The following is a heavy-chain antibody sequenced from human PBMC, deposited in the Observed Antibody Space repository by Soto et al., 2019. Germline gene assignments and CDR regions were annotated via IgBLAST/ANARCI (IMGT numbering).Heavy chain of an antibody. CDR2: IYYSGST. J-gene: IGHJ4*02. V-gene: IGHV4-59*01. CDR3: ARDNGREQYYDSSGYWYYFDY. Sequence: PSETLSLTCTVSGGSISSYYWSWIRQPPGRGLEWIGYIYYSGSTNYNPSLKSRVTLSVDTSKNQFSLKLSSVTAADTAVYYCARDNGREQYYDSSGYWYYFDYWGQGTLVTVSS. CDR1: GGSISSYY. D-gene: IGHD3-22*01.